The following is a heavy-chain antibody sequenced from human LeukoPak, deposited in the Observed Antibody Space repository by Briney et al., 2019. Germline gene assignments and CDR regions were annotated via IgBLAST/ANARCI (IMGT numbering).Heavy chain of an antibody. Sequence: PGGSLRLSCAASGFTFSSYWMHWVRQAPGKGLVWTSRISGGGSATSYADSVKGRFTVSRDNAQNTLYLQMNSLRPEDTAVYYCASGVLAAMVPDYWGQGILVTVSS. CDR3: ASGVLAAMVPDY. V-gene: IGHV3-74*01. D-gene: IGHD5-18*01. CDR2: ISGGGSAT. CDR1: GFTFSSYW. J-gene: IGHJ4*02.